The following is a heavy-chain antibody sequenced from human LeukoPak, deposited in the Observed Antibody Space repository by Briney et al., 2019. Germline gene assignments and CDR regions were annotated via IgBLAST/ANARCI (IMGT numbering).Heavy chain of an antibody. CDR2: IYYSGST. J-gene: IGHJ5*02. CDR1: GGSISSYY. CDR3: AREGSDYGGYRYNWFDP. D-gene: IGHD4-17*01. V-gene: IGHV4-59*01. Sequence: SETLSLTCTVSGGSISSYYWSWIRQPPGKGLEWIGYIYYSGSTNYNPSLRSRVTISVDTSKNQFSLKLSSVTAADTAVYYCAREGSDYGGYRYNWFDPWGQGTLVTVSS.